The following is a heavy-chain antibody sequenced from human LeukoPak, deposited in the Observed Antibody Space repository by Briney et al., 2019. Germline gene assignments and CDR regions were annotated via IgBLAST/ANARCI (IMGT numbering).Heavy chain of an antibody. J-gene: IGHJ4*02. CDR3: ARQSLSSEPARLGELSFKYYFDY. V-gene: IGHV4-38-2*01. CDR1: GYSISSGYY. D-gene: IGHD3-16*02. Sequence: PSETLSLTCAVSGYSISSGYYWGWIRQPPGKGPEWIGSIYHSGSTYYNPSLKSRVTISVDTSKNQFSLKLSSVTAADTAVYYCARQSLSSEPARLGELSFKYYFDYWGQGTLVTVSS. CDR2: IYHSGST.